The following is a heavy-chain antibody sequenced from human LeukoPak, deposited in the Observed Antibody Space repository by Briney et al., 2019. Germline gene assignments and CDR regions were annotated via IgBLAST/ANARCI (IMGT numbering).Heavy chain of an antibody. Sequence: GASVKVSCRASGYTFTSYYMHWVRQAPGQGLEWMGIINPSGGSTSYAQKFQGRVTVTRDTSTSTVYMELSSLRSEDTAVYYCAREMSSLLLSFYAFDIWGQGTMVTVSS. J-gene: IGHJ3*02. D-gene: IGHD2-2*01. CDR1: GYTFTSYY. CDR3: AREMSSLLLSFYAFDI. CDR2: INPSGGST. V-gene: IGHV1-46*01.